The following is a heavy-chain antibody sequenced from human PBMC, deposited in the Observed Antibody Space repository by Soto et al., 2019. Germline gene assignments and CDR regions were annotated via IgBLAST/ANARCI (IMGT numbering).Heavy chain of an antibody. CDR3: ARGQTGGGWGYYFDY. J-gene: IGHJ4*02. CDR2: IIPIFGTA. Sequence: QVQLVQSGAEVKKPGSSVKVSCKASGGTFSSYAIDWVRQAPGQGLEWMGGIIPIFGTADYAQKFQGRVTXTADESTSTAHMALSSLRSEDTAVYYCARGQTGGGWGYYFDYWGQGTLVTVSS. CDR1: GGTFSSYA. D-gene: IGHD3-16*01. V-gene: IGHV1-69*12.